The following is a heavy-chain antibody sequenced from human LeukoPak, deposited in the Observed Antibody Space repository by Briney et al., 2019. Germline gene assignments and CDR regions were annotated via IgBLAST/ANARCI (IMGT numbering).Heavy chain of an antibody. CDR2: IKQDGSEK. J-gene: IGHJ4*02. D-gene: IGHD6-6*01. Sequence: GGSLRLSCAASGFIFSSYSMNWVRQAPGKGLEWVASIKQDGSEKTYVDSVKGRFTISRDNAKNSLYLQINSLRAEDTAVYYCARAPSDFDYWGQGTLVTVSS. V-gene: IGHV3-7*01. CDR1: GFIFSSYS. CDR3: ARAPSDFDY.